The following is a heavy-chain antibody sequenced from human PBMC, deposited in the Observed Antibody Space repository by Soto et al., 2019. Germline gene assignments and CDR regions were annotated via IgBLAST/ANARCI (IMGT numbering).Heavy chain of an antibody. V-gene: IGHV3-23*01. CDR1: GFTFSSYA. CDR2: ISGSGGST. J-gene: IGHJ6*02. CDR3: AKVSLWKREEPGTGYYYGMDL. D-gene: IGHD2-21*01. Sequence: SCAASGFTFSSYAMSWVRQAPGKGLEWVSAISGSGGSTYYADSVKGRFTISRDNSKNTLYLQMNSLRAEDTAVYYCAKVSLWKREEPGTGYYYGMDLWGQGTTVTVSS.